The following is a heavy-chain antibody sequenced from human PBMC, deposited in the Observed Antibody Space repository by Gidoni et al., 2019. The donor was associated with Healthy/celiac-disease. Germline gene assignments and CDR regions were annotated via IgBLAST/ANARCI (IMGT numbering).Heavy chain of an antibody. CDR2: IKSKTDGGTT. CDR1: GFTFSNAW. J-gene: IGHJ5*02. Sequence: EVQLVESGGGLVKPGGSLSLSCAASGFTFSNAWMSWVRQALWKGLEWVGRIKSKTDGGTTDYAAPVKGRFTISRDDSKNTLYLQMNSLKTEDTAVYYCTTEAIAAGATWGQGTLVTVSS. V-gene: IGHV3-15*01. CDR3: TTEAIAAGAT. D-gene: IGHD6-13*01.